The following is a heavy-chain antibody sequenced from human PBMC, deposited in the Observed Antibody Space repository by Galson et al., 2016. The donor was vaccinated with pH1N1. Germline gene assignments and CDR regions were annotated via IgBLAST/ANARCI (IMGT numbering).Heavy chain of an antibody. J-gene: IGHJ3*01. CDR3: ARDHFGWAFDV. V-gene: IGHV3-53*01. CDR2: IYSDPGT. CDR1: GFTVSSNY. Sequence: SLRLSCAASGFTVSSNYMSWVRQAPGKGLEWVSVIYSDPGTYYADSVKGRFTISRDNSKNTLYLQMNSLRAEDTAVYYCARDHFGWAFDVWGQGTMVTVSP. D-gene: IGHD3-10*01.